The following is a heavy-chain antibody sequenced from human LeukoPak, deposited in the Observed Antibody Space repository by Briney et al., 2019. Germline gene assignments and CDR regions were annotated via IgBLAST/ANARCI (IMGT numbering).Heavy chain of an antibody. CDR3: AREDGYSSSWYSDY. J-gene: IGHJ4*02. D-gene: IGHD6-13*01. V-gene: IGHV3-11*05. CDR1: GITFTNAW. Sequence: GGSLRLSCAASGITFTNAWMSWVRQAPGKGLEWVSDISSTSIYTNYADSVKGRFTISRDNAKNSLYLQMNSLRAEDTAVYYCAREDGYSSSWYSDYWGQGTLVTVSS. CDR2: ISSTSIYT.